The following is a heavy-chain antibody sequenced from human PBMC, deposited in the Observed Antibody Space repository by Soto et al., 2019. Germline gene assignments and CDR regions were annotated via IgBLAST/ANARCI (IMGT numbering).Heavy chain of an antibody. J-gene: IGHJ6*01. CDR1: GFTFSSYA. D-gene: IGHD4-17*01. Sequence: QVQLAESGGGVVQPGRSLRLSCAASGFTFSSYAMHWVRQAPGKGLEWVAVISYDGSNKYYADSVKGRFTISRDNSKNTLYLQMNSLRAEDTAVYYCARDRDYGDYSTSYGMDVWGQGTTVTVSS. CDR3: ARDRDYGDYSTSYGMDV. CDR2: ISYDGSNK. V-gene: IGHV3-30-3*01.